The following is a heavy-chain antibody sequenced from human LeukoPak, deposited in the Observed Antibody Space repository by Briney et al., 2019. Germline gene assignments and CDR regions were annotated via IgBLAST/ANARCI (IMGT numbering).Heavy chain of an antibody. Sequence: GGSLRLSCAASGFTFSNYSMNWVRQAPGKGLEWVSSISSSGSYIYYADSVKGRFTISRDNAKNSAYLQMNSLRAEDTAVYCCATLLLGAMTTVTLADYWGQGTLVTVSS. D-gene: IGHD4-17*01. J-gene: IGHJ4*02. V-gene: IGHV3-21*01. CDR1: GFTFSNYS. CDR2: ISSSGSYI. CDR3: ATLLLGAMTTVTLADY.